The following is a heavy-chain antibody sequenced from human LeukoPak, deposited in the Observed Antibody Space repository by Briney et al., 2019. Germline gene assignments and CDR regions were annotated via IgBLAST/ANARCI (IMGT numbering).Heavy chain of an antibody. D-gene: IGHD6-25*01. CDR3: ARKAVTRFVY. CDR1: GGSFSGYY. V-gene: IGHV4-34*01. CDR2: INHSGST. Sequence: SETLTLTCAVYGGSFSGYYWSWIRQPPGKGLEWIGEINHSGSTNYNPSLKSRVTISVDTSKNQFSLKLSSVTAADTAVYYCARKAVTRFVYWGQGTLVTVSS. J-gene: IGHJ4*02.